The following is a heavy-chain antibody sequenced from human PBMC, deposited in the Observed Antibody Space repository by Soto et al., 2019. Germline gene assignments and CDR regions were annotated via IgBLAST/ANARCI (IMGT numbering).Heavy chain of an antibody. CDR1: GYTFTSYG. CDR3: ARDLTGDFAPYYYYGMDG. CDR2: ISAYNGNT. Sequence: ASVKVSCKASGYTFTSYGISWVRQAPGQGLEWMGWISAYNGNTNHAQKLQGRVTMTTDTSTSTAYMELRSLRSDDTAVYYCARDLTGDFAPYYYYGMDGWGQGTTVTVSS. V-gene: IGHV1-18*01. J-gene: IGHJ6*02. D-gene: IGHD3-3*01.